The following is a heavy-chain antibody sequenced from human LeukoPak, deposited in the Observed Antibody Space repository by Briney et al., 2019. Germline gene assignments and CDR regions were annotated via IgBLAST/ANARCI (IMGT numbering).Heavy chain of an antibody. CDR2: ISAYNGNT. V-gene: IGHV1-18*01. J-gene: IGHJ4*02. Sequence: ASVKVSCKTSGYTFSSYGTSWVRQAPGQGLEWMGWISAYNGNTNYAQKLQGRVTMTTDTSTSTAHMELRSLRSDDTAVYYCARGGITTSSDYWGQGTLVTVSS. D-gene: IGHD3-22*01. CDR1: GYTFSSYG. CDR3: ARGGITTSSDY.